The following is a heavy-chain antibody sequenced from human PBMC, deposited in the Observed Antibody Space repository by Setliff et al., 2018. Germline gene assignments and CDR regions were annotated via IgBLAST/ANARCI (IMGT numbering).Heavy chain of an antibody. V-gene: IGHV1-69*05. Sequence: VASVKVSCKASRGTFSSYGITWVRQAPGQGLEWMGGIIPIFGTTDYAQKFQGRVTITTDESTSTAYMEMSSLRSEDTAVYYCVREGVDSRSSTDYRYYMDVWGKGTTVTVSS. CDR2: IIPIFGTT. CDR3: VREGVDSRSSTDYRYYMDV. D-gene: IGHD3-22*01. J-gene: IGHJ6*03. CDR1: RGTFSSYG.